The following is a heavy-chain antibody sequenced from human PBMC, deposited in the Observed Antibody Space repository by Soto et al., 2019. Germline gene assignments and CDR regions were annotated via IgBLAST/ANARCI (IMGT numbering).Heavy chain of an antibody. V-gene: IGHV3-11*06. CDR2: SSSSGGYT. D-gene: IGHD3-16*01. CDR3: ARSSGRRHVFTFDYGLDV. CDR1: GFSVGDNY. Sequence: PGGSLRLSCAASGFSVGDNYMTWIPQAPGKGLEWLSYSSSSGGYTNYADSVKGRFTISRDNAKNSLYLQMDSLRAEDTAVYFCARSSGRRHVFTFDYGLDVWGQGTTVTVSS. J-gene: IGHJ6*02.